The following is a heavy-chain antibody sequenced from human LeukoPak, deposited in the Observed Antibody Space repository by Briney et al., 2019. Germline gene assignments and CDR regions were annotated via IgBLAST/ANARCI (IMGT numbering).Heavy chain of an antibody. Sequence: GGSLRLSCAASGFTFSSYSMNWVRQAPGKGLEWVSYISSSSSTIYYADPVKGRFTISRDNAKNSLYLQMNSLRAEDTAVYYCARDRFQGWSGQSLYWGQGTLVTVSS. CDR1: GFTFSSYS. D-gene: IGHD3-3*01. V-gene: IGHV3-48*01. J-gene: IGHJ4*02. CDR2: ISSSSSTI. CDR3: ARDRFQGWSGQSLY.